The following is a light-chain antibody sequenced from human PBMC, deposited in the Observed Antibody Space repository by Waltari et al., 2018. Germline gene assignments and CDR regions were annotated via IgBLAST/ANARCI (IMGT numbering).Light chain of an antibody. CDR2: GTS. V-gene: IGKV3-15*01. J-gene: IGKJ4*01. CDR1: QSVSSK. Sequence: EIVMTQSPVTLSVSPRERATLSCRASQSVSSKLAWYQHKPGQAPRLLIFGTSTRATGIPARFSGSGSGTEFTLTISSLQSEDFAVYYCQQYNNWPLTFGGGTKVEIK. CDR3: QQYNNWPLT.